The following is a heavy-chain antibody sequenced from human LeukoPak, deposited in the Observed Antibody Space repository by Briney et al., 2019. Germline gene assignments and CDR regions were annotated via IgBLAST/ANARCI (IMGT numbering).Heavy chain of an antibody. CDR3: ARVAFYYGSGSLIDY. V-gene: IGHV3-11*01. D-gene: IGHD3-10*01. CDR2: ISSSGSTI. CDR1: GFTFSDYY. Sequence: GGSLRLSCAASGFTFSDYYMSWIRQAPGKGLEWVSYISSSGSTIYYADSVKGRFTISRDNAKNSLYPQMNSLRAEDTAVYYCARVAFYYGSGSLIDYWGQGTLVTVSS. J-gene: IGHJ4*02.